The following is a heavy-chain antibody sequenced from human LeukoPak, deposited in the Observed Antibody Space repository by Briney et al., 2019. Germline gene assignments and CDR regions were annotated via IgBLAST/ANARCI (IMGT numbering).Heavy chain of an antibody. Sequence: ASVKVSCKASGYTFTSYGISWVRQAPGQGLEWMGWISACNGNTNYAQKLQGRVTMTTDTSTSTAYMELRSLGSDDTAVYYCARVTVIMVRGVSYFDYWGQGTLVTVSS. CDR1: GYTFTSYG. CDR2: ISACNGNT. V-gene: IGHV1-18*01. CDR3: ARVTVIMVRGVSYFDY. D-gene: IGHD3-10*01. J-gene: IGHJ4*02.